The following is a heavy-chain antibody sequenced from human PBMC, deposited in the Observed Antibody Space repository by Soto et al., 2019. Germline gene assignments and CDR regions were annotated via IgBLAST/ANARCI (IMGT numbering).Heavy chain of an antibody. CDR2: MYYSGRT. CDR3: ARDRPAMGADY. V-gene: IGHV4-61*08. J-gene: IGHJ4*02. D-gene: IGHD3-16*01. Sequence: QVQLQESGPGLVKPSETLSLTCNVFGDSVSSAAKAWTWVRQPPGKGLEWIADMYYSGRTEYNPSLGGRASMSIEASKNQFSLRLYSVTAADTAVYYCARDRPAMGADYWSRGTLVTGSS. CDR1: GDSVSSAAKA.